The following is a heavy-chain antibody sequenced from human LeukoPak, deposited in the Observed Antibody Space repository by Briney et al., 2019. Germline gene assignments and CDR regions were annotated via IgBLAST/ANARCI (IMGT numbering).Heavy chain of an antibody. J-gene: IGHJ4*02. D-gene: IGHD3-22*01. CDR2: INTNTGNP. V-gene: IGHV7-4-1*02. CDR3: ARDVRHYYDSSGYSD. CDR1: GYTFTSYA. Sequence: ASVKVSCKASGYTFTSYAMNWVRQAPGQGLEWMGWINTNTGNPTYAQGFTGRFVFSLDTSVSTAYLQISSLKAEDTAVYRCARDVRHYYDSSGYSDWGQGTLVTVSS.